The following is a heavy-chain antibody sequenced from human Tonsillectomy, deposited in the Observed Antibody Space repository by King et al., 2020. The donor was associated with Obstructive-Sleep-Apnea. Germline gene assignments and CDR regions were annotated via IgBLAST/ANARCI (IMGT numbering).Heavy chain of an antibody. J-gene: IGHJ3*02. V-gene: IGHV3-74*01. D-gene: IGHD3-22*01. Sequence: VQLVESGGGLVQPGGSLRLSCAASGFTFSSYWMHWVRQAPGKGLVWVSRINSDGSSTIYADSVKGRFTISRDNAKNTLYLQMNSLRAEDTAVYYCTNEENYYDSSGYYYDTFDIWGQGTMVTVSS. CDR1: GFTFSSYW. CDR3: TNEENYYDSSGYYYDTFDI. CDR2: INSDGSST.